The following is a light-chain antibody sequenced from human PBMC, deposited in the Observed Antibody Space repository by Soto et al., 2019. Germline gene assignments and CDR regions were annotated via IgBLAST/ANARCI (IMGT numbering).Light chain of an antibody. CDR2: GAS. Sequence: EIVMTQSPATLSVSPGERATLSCRASQSISSNLAWYQQKPGQAPRLLIYGASTRATGIPARFSGSGSGTEFTLTISRLQSEDFAVYYCQQYHYWPPWTFGQGTQGEIK. J-gene: IGKJ1*01. CDR3: QQYHYWPPWT. CDR1: QSISSN. V-gene: IGKV3-15*01.